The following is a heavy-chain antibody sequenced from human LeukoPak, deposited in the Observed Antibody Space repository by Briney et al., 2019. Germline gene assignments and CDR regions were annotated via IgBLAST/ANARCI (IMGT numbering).Heavy chain of an antibody. CDR2: IRYDGSNK. CDR3: AKDKPSRRDYDFWSGYWYV. V-gene: IGHV3-30*02. J-gene: IGHJ6*04. D-gene: IGHD3-3*01. CDR1: GFTFSSYG. Sequence: PGGSLRLSCAASGFTFSSYGMHWVRQAPGKGLEWVAFIRYDGSNKYYADSVKGRFTISRDNSKNTLYLQMNSLRAEDTAVYYCAKDKPSRRDYDFWSGYWYVWGKGTTVTVSS.